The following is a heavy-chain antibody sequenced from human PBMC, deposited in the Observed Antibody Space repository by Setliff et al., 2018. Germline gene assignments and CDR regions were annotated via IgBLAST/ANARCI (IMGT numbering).Heavy chain of an antibody. Sequence: ASVKVSCKGSGYTFSTYAIIWMRQAPGQGLEWMGRFNPNSGDTNSAQKFQGRVTMTRDTSISTAYMELSRLKYDDTAVYYCARERYFDNWGQGTLVTVSS. V-gene: IGHV1-2*06. J-gene: IGHJ4*02. CDR1: GYTFSTYA. CDR2: FNPNSGDT. CDR3: ARERYFDN.